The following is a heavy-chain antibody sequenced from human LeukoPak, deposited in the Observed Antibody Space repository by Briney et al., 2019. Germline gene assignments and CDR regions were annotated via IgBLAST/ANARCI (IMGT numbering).Heavy chain of an antibody. Sequence: PSETLSLTCAVYGGSFSGYYWSWIRQPPGKGLEWIGEINHSGSTNYNPSLKSRVTISVDTSKNQFSLKLSSVTAADTAVYYCARGLYYYGSGSPFHFDYWGQGTLVTVSS. D-gene: IGHD3-10*01. CDR3: ARGLYYYGSGSPFHFDY. V-gene: IGHV4-34*01. CDR1: GGSFSGYY. J-gene: IGHJ4*02. CDR2: INHSGST.